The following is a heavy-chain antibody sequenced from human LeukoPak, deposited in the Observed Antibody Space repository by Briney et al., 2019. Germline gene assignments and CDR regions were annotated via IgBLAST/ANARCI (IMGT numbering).Heavy chain of an antibody. Sequence: ASVKVSCKASGGTFSSYAISWVRQAPGQGLEWMGRIIPILGIANYAQKFQGRVTITADKSTSTAYMELSSLRSEDTAVYYCARDGVGATRGVEGYWGQGTLVTVSS. D-gene: IGHD1-26*01. V-gene: IGHV1-69*04. CDR2: IIPILGIA. CDR1: GGTFSSYA. J-gene: IGHJ4*02. CDR3: ARDGVGATRGVEGY.